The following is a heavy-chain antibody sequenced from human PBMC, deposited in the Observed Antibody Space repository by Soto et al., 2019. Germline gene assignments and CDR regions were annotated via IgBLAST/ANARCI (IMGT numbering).Heavy chain of an antibody. D-gene: IGHD4-4*01. CDR3: ERVPGPGLQLWFVS. V-gene: IGHV3-30-3*01. J-gene: IGHJ5*01. CDR2: ISYDGSNK. Sequence: PGGSLRLSCAASGFTFSSYAMHWVRQAPGKGLEWVAVISYDGSNKYYADSVKGRFTISRDNSKNTLYLQMNSLRAEDTAVYYCERVPGPGLQLWFVSSGQGTLVTVSS. CDR1: GFTFSSYA.